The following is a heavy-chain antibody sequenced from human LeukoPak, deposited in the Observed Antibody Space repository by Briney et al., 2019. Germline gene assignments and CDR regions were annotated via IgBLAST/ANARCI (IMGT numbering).Heavy chain of an antibody. D-gene: IGHD6-13*01. J-gene: IGHJ6*02. V-gene: IGHV1-2*02. CDR1: GYTFTDYY. CDR2: INPNSGGT. CDR3: ARVRIGQQLDKYYYYAMDV. Sequence: ASVKVSFKASGYTFTDYYMHWVRQAPGQGLEWMGWINPNSGGTNYAQKFQGRVTMTTDTSISTAYMKVSRLRSDDTAVYYCARVRIGQQLDKYYYYAMDVWGQGTTVTVSS.